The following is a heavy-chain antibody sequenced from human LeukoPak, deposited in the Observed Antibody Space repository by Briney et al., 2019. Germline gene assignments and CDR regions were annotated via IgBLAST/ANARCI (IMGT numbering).Heavy chain of an antibody. Sequence: SETLSLTCTVSGGSISSYYWSWIRQPPGKGLEWIGYIYTDGSTNYNPSLESRVAISVDTSKNQFSLKLNSVTAADTAVYYCARSPPPTLVTQLEFYFDRWGQGTLVTVSS. CDR3: ARSPPPTLVTQLEFYFDR. CDR2: IYTDGST. V-gene: IGHV4-4*09. CDR1: GGSISSYY. D-gene: IGHD4-23*01. J-gene: IGHJ4*02.